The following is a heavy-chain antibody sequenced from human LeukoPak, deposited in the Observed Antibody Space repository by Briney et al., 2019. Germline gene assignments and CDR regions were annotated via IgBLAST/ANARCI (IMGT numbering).Heavy chain of an antibody. CDR1: GFAFSSYW. D-gene: IGHD3-22*01. Sequence: PGGSLRLSCAASGFAFSSYWMSWVRQAPGKGLEWVANIKRDGSEKYYVDSVKGRFTISRDNAKNSLFLQMNSLRAEDTAVYYCASSDSSCRYPFYYWAQGTLVTVSS. V-gene: IGHV3-7*01. CDR3: ASSDSSCRYPFYY. CDR2: IKRDGSEK. J-gene: IGHJ4*02.